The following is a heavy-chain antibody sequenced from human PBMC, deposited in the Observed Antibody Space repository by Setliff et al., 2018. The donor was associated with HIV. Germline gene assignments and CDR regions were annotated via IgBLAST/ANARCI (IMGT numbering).Heavy chain of an antibody. D-gene: IGHD3-3*01. V-gene: IGHV4-61*09. J-gene: IGHJ3*02. CDR3: ARDYDFWSGWKAFDI. CDR2: IYSSGST. CDR1: GGSISSGRYY. Sequence: KSSETLSLTCTVSGGSISSGRYYWNWIRQPAGKGLEWIGHIYSSGSTNSNPSLKSRVTISVDTSKNQFSLKLSSVTAADTAVYYCARDYDFWSGWKAFDIWGQGTMVTVSS.